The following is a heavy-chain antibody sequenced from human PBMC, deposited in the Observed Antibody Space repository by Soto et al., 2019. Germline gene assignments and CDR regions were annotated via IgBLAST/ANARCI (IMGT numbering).Heavy chain of an antibody. CDR2: IWYDGSNK. D-gene: IGHD3-10*01. J-gene: IGHJ6*02. CDR3: ARCHYSGSARTYGMDV. CDR1: GFTISNAW. V-gene: IGHV3-33*08. Sequence: PGGSLRLSCAASGFTISNAWISWVRQAPGKGLEWVAVIWYDGSNKYYADSVKGRFTISRDNSKNTLYLQMNSLRGEDTAVYHCARCHYSGSARTYGMDVWGQGTTVTVSS.